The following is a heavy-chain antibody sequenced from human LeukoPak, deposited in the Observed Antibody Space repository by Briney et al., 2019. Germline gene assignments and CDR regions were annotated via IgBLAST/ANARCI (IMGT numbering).Heavy chain of an antibody. V-gene: IGHV1-8*01. J-gene: IGHJ3*02. CDR3: ARESRVLLWFGPEVKNAFDI. CDR2: MSPNSGDT. D-gene: IGHD3-10*01. Sequence: ASVKVSCKAFGYTFTSYDFNWVRQATGQRPEWMGWMSPNSGDTGYAQKFQDRVTMTRNTSISTAYMELSSLRSDDTAVYYCARESRVLLWFGPEVKNAFDIWGQGTMVTVSS. CDR1: GYTFTSYD.